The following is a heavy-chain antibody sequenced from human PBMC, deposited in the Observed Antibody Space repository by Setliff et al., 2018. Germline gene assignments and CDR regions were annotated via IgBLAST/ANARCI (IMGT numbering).Heavy chain of an antibody. Sequence: SETLSLTCTVSGGSVGSDFSYWTWIRQPAGKGLEWIGQIYTSWSTNYNPSLKSRVTISLDGSKNQFSLNLTSVTAADTAVYYCARAGEGPAALHYYYYMDVWGKGTTVTVSS. J-gene: IGHJ6*03. D-gene: IGHD2-2*01. CDR2: IYTSWST. CDR3: ARAGEGPAALHYYYYMDV. V-gene: IGHV4-61*10. CDR1: GGSVGSDFSY.